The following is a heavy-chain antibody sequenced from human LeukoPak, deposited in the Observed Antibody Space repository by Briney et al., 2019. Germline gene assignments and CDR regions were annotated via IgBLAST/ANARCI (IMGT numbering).Heavy chain of an antibody. D-gene: IGHD1-26*01. Sequence: ASVKVSCKASGYTFTSYGFSGVRQAPGQGLEWMGWISGYNGYTYNSQKFLNRVTMTTDTSTTTAYLELRSLKSDDTAVYYCARVNMVGPIVEDYYFYMDVWGKGTSVTVSS. CDR1: GYTFTSYG. CDR3: ARVNMVGPIVEDYYFYMDV. V-gene: IGHV1-18*01. J-gene: IGHJ6*03. CDR2: ISGYNGYT.